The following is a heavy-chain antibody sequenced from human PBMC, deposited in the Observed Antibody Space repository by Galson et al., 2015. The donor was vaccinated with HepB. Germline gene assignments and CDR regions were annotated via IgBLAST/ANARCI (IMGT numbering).Heavy chain of an antibody. D-gene: IGHD2-2*01. CDR3: ASSVPAATEWAGYYYYMDV. J-gene: IGHJ6*03. CDR1: GGSISSDGYY. Sequence: TLSLTCTVSGGSISSDGYYWSWIRQHPGKVLEWIGYIYYSGSTYYNPSLKSRVTISVDTSKNQFSLKLSSVTAADTAVYYCASSVPAATEWAGYYYYMDVWGKGTMVTVSS. V-gene: IGHV4-31*03. CDR2: IYYSGST.